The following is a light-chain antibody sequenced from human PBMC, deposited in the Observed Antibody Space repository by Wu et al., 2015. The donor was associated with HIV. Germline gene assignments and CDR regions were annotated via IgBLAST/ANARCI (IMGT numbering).Light chain of an antibody. CDR1: RSVNSL. CDR3: QQYGSSPYT. V-gene: IGKV3-20*01. J-gene: IGKJ2*01. CDR2: AAS. Sequence: EVVLTQSPATLSLSPGERATLSCRASRSVNSLLAWYQQKSGQPPRLLIYAASQRASGIPTRFSGRGSGTDFTLTISRLEPEDFAVYYCQQYGSSPYTFGQGTKLEIK.